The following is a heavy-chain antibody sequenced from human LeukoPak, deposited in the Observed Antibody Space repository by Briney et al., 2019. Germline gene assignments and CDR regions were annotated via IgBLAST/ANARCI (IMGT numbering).Heavy chain of an antibody. CDR2: ISAYNGNT. D-gene: IGHD2-15*01. J-gene: IGHJ4*02. V-gene: IGHV1-18*01. CDR1: GYTFTSYG. Sequence: ASVKVSCTASGYTFTSYGISWVRQAPGQGLEWMGWISAYNGNTNYAQKLQGRVTMTTDTSTSTAYMELRSLRSDDTAVYYCARPPTPKPDYYFDYWGQGTLVTVSS. CDR3: ARPPTPKPDYYFDY.